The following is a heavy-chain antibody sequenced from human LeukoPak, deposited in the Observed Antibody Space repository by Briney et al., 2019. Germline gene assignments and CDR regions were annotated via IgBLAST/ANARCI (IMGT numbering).Heavy chain of an antibody. CDR3: ARDLPEQWLVFDY. CDR2: ISSSSSYI. J-gene: IGHJ4*02. D-gene: IGHD6-19*01. V-gene: IGHV3-21*01. CDR1: GFTFSSYS. Sequence: GGSLRLSCAASGFTFSSYSMNWVRQAPGKGLGWVSSISSSSSYIYYADSVKGRFTISRDNAKNSLYLQMNSLRAEDTAVYYCARDLPEQWLVFDYWGQGTLVTVSS.